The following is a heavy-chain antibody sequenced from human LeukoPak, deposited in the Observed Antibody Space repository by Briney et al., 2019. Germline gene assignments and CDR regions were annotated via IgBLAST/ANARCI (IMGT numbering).Heavy chain of an antibody. Sequence: SETLSLTCTVSGGSISSSSYYWGWIRQPPGKGLEWIERIYYSGSTYYNPSLKSRVTISVDTSKNQFSLKLSSVTAADTAVYYCARHSGGDVVVPAATLSFDYWGQGTLVTVSS. D-gene: IGHD2-2*01. CDR2: IYYSGST. CDR1: GGSISSSSYY. CDR3: ARHSGGDVVVPAATLSFDY. J-gene: IGHJ4*02. V-gene: IGHV4-39*01.